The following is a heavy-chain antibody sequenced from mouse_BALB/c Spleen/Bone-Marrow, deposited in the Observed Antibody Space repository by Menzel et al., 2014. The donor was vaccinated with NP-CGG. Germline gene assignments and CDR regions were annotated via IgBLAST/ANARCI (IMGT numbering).Heavy chain of an antibody. D-gene: IGHD1-1*02. CDR2: VTYVSGII. V-gene: IGHV5-17*01. CDR1: GFSLSSYG. Sequence: EESGGGLFKPTDTLTLTCTVSGFSLSSYGMNWVRQAPGKGLEWIEVTYVSGIIYYANWAKGRFTISKTSTTVYLKITSPTTEDTAAYFCARVGGWTNNGGADAFDPGGPGTLVTVSP. CDR3: ARVGGWTNNGGADAFDP. J-gene: IGHJ1*01.